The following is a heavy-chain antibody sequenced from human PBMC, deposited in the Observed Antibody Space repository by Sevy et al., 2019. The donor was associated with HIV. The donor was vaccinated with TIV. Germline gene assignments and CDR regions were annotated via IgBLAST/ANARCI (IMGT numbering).Heavy chain of an antibody. CDR3: ARDRQWLASYYFDY. V-gene: IGHV3-7*01. D-gene: IGHD6-19*01. CDR2: IKQDGSEK. J-gene: IGHJ4*02. CDR1: GFTFSSYW. Sequence: GGSLRLSCAASGFTFSSYWMSWVRQAPGKGLEWVANIKQDGSEKYYVDSVKGRFTISRDNAKNSLYLQMNSLRAEDTAVYYCARDRQWLASYYFDYRGQGTLVTVSS.